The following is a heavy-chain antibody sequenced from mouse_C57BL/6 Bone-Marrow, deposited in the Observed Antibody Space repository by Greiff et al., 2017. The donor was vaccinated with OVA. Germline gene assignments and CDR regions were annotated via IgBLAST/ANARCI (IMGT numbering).Heavy chain of an antibody. CDR1: GFTFTDYY. D-gene: IGHD2-4*01. J-gene: IGHJ3*01. V-gene: IGHV7-3*01. CDR3: ASHYDYEVAY. Sequence: EVMLVESGGGLVQPGGSLSLSCAASGFTFTDYYMSWVRQPPGKALEWLGFIRNKANGYTTEYSASVKGRFTISRDNSQSILYLQMNALRAEDSATYYCASHYDYEVAYWGQGTLVTVSA. CDR2: IRNKANGYTT.